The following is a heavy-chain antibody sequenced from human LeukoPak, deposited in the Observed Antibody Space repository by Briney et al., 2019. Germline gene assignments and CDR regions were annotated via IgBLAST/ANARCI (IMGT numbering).Heavy chain of an antibody. CDR3: AKDGGLSSSWYNDY. CDR2: ISGSGGST. D-gene: IGHD6-13*01. CDR1: GFTFSSYA. V-gene: IGHV3-23*01. Sequence: GGPLRLSCAASGFTFSSYAMSWVRQAPGKGLEWVSAISGSGGSTYYAASVKGRFTISRDNSKNTLCLQMNSLRAEDTAVYYCAKDGGLSSSWYNDYWGQGTLVTVSS. J-gene: IGHJ4*02.